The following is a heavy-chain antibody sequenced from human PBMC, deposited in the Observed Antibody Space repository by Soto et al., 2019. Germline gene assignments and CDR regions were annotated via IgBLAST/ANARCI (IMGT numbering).Heavy chain of an antibody. V-gene: IGHV4-31*03. Sequence: SETLSLTCTVSGGSISSGGYYWHWIRQHPGKGLEWIGYIYYSGSTYYNPSLKSRVTISIDTSKNQFSLKLSSVTAADTAVYYCARVMDYYDGSAYINYFDYWGQGTLVTVSS. CDR3: ARVMDYYDGSAYINYFDY. CDR2: IYYSGST. CDR1: GGSISSGGYY. J-gene: IGHJ4*02. D-gene: IGHD3-22*01.